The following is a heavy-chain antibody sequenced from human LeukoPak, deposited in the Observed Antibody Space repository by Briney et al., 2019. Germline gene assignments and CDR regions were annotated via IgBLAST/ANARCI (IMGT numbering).Heavy chain of an antibody. D-gene: IGHD3-22*01. CDR3: ARDRDYYDSSAFSY. V-gene: IGHV1-18*01. J-gene: IGHJ4*02. CDR1: GYTFTSYG. Sequence: ASVKVSCKASGYTFTSYGISWVRQAPGQGLECMGWISAYNGNTNYAQKLQGRVTMTTDTSTSTAYMELRSLRSDDTAVYYCARDRDYYDSSAFSYWGQGTLVTVSS. CDR2: ISAYNGNT.